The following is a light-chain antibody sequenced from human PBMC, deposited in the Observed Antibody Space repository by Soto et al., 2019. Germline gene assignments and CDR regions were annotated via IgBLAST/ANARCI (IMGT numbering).Light chain of an antibody. CDR1: SSDVGTYSS. V-gene: IGLV2-14*01. Sequence: QSALTQPASVSGSPGQSITISCTGTSSDVGTYSSVSWYQQHPGKAPKLMIYEVTNRPSGVSNRFSGSKSGNTASLTISGLQAEDEADYYCSSYTSSSTLVFGGGTKVTVL. CDR2: EVT. J-gene: IGLJ2*01. CDR3: SSYTSSSTLV.